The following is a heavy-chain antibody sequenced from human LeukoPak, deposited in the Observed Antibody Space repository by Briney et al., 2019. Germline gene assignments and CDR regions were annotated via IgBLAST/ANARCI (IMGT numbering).Heavy chain of an antibody. J-gene: IGHJ4*02. D-gene: IGHD4-23*01. Sequence: GGSLRLSCAASEFSFSSYGMHWVRQAPGKGLEWVAVISYDGSNKYYADSVKGRFTISRDNSKNTLYLQLNSLRAEDTAVYYCAKINSVMTPFDYWGQGTLVTVSS. V-gene: IGHV3-30*18. CDR3: AKINSVMTPFDY. CDR2: ISYDGSNK. CDR1: EFSFSSYG.